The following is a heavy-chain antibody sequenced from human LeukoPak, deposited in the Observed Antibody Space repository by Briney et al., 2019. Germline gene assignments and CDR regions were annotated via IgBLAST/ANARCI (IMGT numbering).Heavy chain of an antibody. D-gene: IGHD6-19*01. Sequence: GGSLRLSCAASGFTFSSYGMHWVRQAPGKGLEWVPFIRYDGSNKYYADSVKGRFTISRDNSKNTLYLQMNSLRAEDTAVYYCAKDGSPAWLVGDLDYWGQGTLVTVSS. CDR3: AKDGSPAWLVGDLDY. V-gene: IGHV3-30*02. J-gene: IGHJ4*02. CDR2: IRYDGSNK. CDR1: GFTFSSYG.